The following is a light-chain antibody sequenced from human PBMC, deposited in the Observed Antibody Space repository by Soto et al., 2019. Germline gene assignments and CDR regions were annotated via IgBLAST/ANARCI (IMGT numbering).Light chain of an antibody. V-gene: IGLV1-44*01. CDR2: SNN. CDR1: SSNIGSNT. J-gene: IGLJ2*01. Sequence: QSVLTQPPSASATPGQRVTISCSGGSSNIGSNTVNWYQQLPGTAPKLLIHSNNQRPSGVPDRFSGSKSGTSASLAISGLQSEDEADYYCSSYAGSNNLVFGGGTKLTVL. CDR3: SSYAGSNNLV.